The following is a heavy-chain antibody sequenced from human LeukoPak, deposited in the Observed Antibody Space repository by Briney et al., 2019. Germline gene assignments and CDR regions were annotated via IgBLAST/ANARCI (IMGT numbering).Heavy chain of an antibody. CDR2: ISSSSSTI. Sequence: PGGSLRLSCAASGFTFSSYSMNWVRQAPGKGLEWVSYISSSSSTIYYADSVKGRFTISRDNAKNSLYLQMNSLRAEDTAVYYCAKATVTTRDYYYGMDVWGQGTTVTVSS. CDR3: AKATVTTRDYYYGMDV. J-gene: IGHJ6*02. D-gene: IGHD4-11*01. CDR1: GFTFSSYS. V-gene: IGHV3-48*01.